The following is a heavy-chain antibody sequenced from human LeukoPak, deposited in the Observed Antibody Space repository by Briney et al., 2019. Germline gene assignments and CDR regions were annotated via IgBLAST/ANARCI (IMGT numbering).Heavy chain of an antibody. D-gene: IGHD6-13*01. CDR2: IYYSGST. V-gene: IGHV4-39*01. CDR1: GGSISSSSYY. CDR3: AVSSSFDY. Sequence: PSETLSLTCTVSGGSISSSSYYWCWIRQHPGKGLEWIGSIYYSGSTYYNPSLKSRVTISVDTSKNQFSLKLSSVTAADTAVYYCAVSSSFDYWGQGTLVTVSS. J-gene: IGHJ4*02.